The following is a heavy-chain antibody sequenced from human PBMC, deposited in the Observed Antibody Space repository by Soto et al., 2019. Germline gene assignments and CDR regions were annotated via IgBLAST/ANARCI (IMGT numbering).Heavy chain of an antibody. V-gene: IGHV1-46*01. D-gene: IGHD6-6*01. CDR1: GYTFTSYY. CDR3: ARIAARWLQGYYFDY. J-gene: IGHJ4*02. Sequence: QVQLVQSGAEVKKPGASVKVSCKASGYTFTSYYMHWVRQAPGQGLEWMGISNPSGGSTSYAQKFEGRVTMTRDTSTSTVNMELSSLRSEDTAVYYCARIAARWLQGYYFDYWGQGTLVTVSS. CDR2: SNPSGGST.